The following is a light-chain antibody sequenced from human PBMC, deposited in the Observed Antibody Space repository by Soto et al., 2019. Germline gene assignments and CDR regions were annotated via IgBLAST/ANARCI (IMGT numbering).Light chain of an antibody. Sequence: DIQMTQSPSSLSASVGDRVTITCQASQDIGKRLNWYQQKPGKAPKVLIYDASYLETGVPSRFSGRGSETDFTFTISSLQPEDIATYYCQQYDTLLTFGGGTKVEMK. CDR1: QDIGKR. CDR3: QQYDTLLT. J-gene: IGKJ4*01. CDR2: DAS. V-gene: IGKV1-33*01.